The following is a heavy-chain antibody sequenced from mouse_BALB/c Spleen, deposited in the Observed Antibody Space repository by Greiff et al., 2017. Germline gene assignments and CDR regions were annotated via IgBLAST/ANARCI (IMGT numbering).Heavy chain of an antibody. J-gene: IGHJ4*01. Sequence: EVKLMESGGGLVKPGGSLKLSCAASGFTFSDYYMYWVRQTPEKRLEWVATISDGGSYTYYPDSVKGRFTISRDNAKNNLYLQMSSLKSEDTAMYYCARGSRVREGMDYWGQGTSVTVSS. CDR2: ISDGGSYT. CDR1: GFTFSDYY. D-gene: IGHD2-14*01. V-gene: IGHV5-4*02. CDR3: ARGSRVREGMDY.